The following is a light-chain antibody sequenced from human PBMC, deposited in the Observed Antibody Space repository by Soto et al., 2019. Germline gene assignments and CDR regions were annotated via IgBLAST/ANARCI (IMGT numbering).Light chain of an antibody. CDR3: QQYNDNWT. CDR2: KAS. V-gene: IGKV1-5*03. J-gene: IGKJ1*01. CDR1: QSISSW. Sequence: DIQKTQSPSTLSASVGDRVPITCRASQSISSWLAWYQQKPGTAPKLLIYKASTLQSGVPSRFSGSGSGTEFTLTISSLQPDDSATYYCQQYNDNWTFGQGTKVDIK.